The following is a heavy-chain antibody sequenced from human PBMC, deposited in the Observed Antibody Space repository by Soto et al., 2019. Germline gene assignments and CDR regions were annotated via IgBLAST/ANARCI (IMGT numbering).Heavy chain of an antibody. J-gene: IGHJ5*01. CDR3: ARGGYCSGGSCSGWFAS. Sequence: QVQLQESGPGLVKPSETLSLTCAVSGVSLTTNNWWTWVRQAPGKGLEWVGEIYQTGNTNYNPSLNSRVIASLDKSKNQFFRKPTSVTAAETAIYYCARGGYCSGGSCSGWFASLGQGTLVTVSS. CDR2: IYQTGNT. V-gene: IGHV4-4*02. CDR1: GVSLTTNNW. D-gene: IGHD2-15*01.